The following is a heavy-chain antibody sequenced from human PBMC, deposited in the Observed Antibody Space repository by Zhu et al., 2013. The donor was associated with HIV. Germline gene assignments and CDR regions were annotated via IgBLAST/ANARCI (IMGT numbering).Heavy chain of an antibody. Sequence: QVQLVQSGAEVKKPGSSVKVSCKASGGTFSSYAISWVRQAPGQGLEWMGGIIPIFGTANYAQKFQGRVTITADKSTSTAYMELSSLRSDDTAVYYCARMDKGSCTETTCPDWFDPWGQGTLVTVSS. D-gene: IGHD2-8*02. CDR2: IIPIFGTA. CDR3: ARMDKGSCTETTCPDWFDP. J-gene: IGHJ5*02. V-gene: IGHV1-69*06. CDR1: GGTFSSYA.